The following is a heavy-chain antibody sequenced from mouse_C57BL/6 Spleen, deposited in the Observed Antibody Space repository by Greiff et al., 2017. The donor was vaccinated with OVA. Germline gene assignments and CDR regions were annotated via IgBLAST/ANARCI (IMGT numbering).Heavy chain of an antibody. CDR3: ARETTVVADPLDY. Sequence: QVQLQQSGTELVKPGASVKLSCKASGYTFTSYWMHWVKQRPGQGLEWIGNINPSNGGTNYNEKFKSKATLTVDKSSSTAYMQLSSLTSEDSAVYYCARETTVVADPLDYWGQGTTLTVSS. D-gene: IGHD1-1*01. CDR1: GYTFTSYW. CDR2: INPSNGGT. J-gene: IGHJ2*01. V-gene: IGHV1-53*01.